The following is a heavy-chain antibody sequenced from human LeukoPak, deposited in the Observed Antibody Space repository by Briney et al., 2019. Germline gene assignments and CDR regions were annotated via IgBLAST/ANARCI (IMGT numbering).Heavy chain of an antibody. Sequence: ASVKVSCKASGYTFTSYDINWVRQATGQGLEWMGWMNPNSGNTGYAQKFQGRVTITRNTSISTAYMELSSLRSEDTAVYYCARADPFHPFDSSSSDKDYWGQGTLVTVSS. D-gene: IGHD6-6*01. J-gene: IGHJ4*02. CDR2: MNPNSGNT. CDR3: ARADPFHPFDSSSSDKDY. CDR1: GYTFTSYD. V-gene: IGHV1-8*03.